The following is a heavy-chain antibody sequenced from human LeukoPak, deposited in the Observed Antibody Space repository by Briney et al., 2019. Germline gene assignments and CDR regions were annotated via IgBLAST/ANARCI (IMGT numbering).Heavy chain of an antibody. CDR2: IAAADSGT. J-gene: IGHJ4*02. Sequence: GGSLRLSCGASGFTFSNYVMSWVRQAPGQGLEWVSTIAAADSGTNYAASVKGRFTISRDNSKHTLHLQMNGLRAEDTAVYYCATRGTTATKYFEDWGQGTLVTVSS. V-gene: IGHV3-23*01. D-gene: IGHD1-1*01. CDR3: ATRGTTATKYFED. CDR1: GFTFSNYV.